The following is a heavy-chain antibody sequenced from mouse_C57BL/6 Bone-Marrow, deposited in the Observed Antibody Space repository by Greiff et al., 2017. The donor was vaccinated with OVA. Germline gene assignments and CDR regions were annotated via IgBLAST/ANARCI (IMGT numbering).Heavy chain of an antibody. V-gene: IGHV3-6*01. J-gene: IGHJ2*01. CDR1: GYSITSGYY. CDR2: ISYDGSN. Sequence: EVKLQESGPGLVKPSQSLSLTCSVTGYSITSGYYWNWIRQFPGNKLEWMGYISYDGSNNYNPSLKNRISITRDTSKNQFFLKLNSVTTEDTATYYCARVSGLVYWGQGTTLTVSS. D-gene: IGHD3-1*01. CDR3: ARVSGLVY.